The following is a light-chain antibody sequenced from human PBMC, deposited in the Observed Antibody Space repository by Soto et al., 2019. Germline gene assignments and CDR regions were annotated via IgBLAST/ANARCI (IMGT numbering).Light chain of an antibody. CDR3: QQRSNWPIT. V-gene: IGKV3-11*01. Sequence: IVLTQSPGTLSLSPGEIATLCCRASQSVSSYLAWYQQKPGQAPRLLIYDASNRATGIPARFSGSGSGTDFTLTISSLEPEDFAVYYCQQRSNWPITFGQGTRLEIK. CDR1: QSVSSY. J-gene: IGKJ5*01. CDR2: DAS.